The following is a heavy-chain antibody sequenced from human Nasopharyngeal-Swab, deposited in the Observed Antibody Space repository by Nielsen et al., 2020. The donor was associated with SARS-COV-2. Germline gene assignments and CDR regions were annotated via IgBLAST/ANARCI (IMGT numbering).Heavy chain of an antibody. CDR2: INPSGGST. J-gene: IGHJ4*02. Sequence: ASVKVSCKASGYTFTSYYMHWVRQVPGQGLEWMGIINPSGGSTSYAQKFQGRVTMTRDTSTSTVYMELSSLRSEDTAVYYCARAGEFSGTTVTTHLDYWGQGTLVTVSS. CDR1: GYTFTSYY. CDR3: ARAGEFSGTTVTTHLDY. V-gene: IGHV1-46*01. D-gene: IGHD4-11*01.